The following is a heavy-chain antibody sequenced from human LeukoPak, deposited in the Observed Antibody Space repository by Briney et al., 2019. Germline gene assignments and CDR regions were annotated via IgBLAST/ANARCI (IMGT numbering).Heavy chain of an antibody. CDR3: AKDRGSSSWFFY. J-gene: IGHJ4*02. V-gene: IGHV4-38-2*02. D-gene: IGHD6-13*01. CDR2: LSYTGTP. Sequence: WIVTLSYTGTPSYNPSLKSRVTISLDTSNIQFSLTLDSVTAADTAIYYCAKDRGSSSWFFYWGQGTLVTVSS.